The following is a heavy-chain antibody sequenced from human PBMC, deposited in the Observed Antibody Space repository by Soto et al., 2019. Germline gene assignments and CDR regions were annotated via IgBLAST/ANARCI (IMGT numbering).Heavy chain of an antibody. CDR3: ARDITNYDFWSGDNWFAP. V-gene: IGHV1-3*01. Sequence: ASVKVSCKASGYTFTSYAMHWVRQAPGQRLEWMGWINAGNGNTKYSQKFQGRVTITRDTSASTAYMELSSLRSEDTAVYYCARDITNYDFWSGDNWFAPWGQGTLVTVSS. CDR2: INAGNGNT. J-gene: IGHJ5*02. CDR1: GYTFTSYA. D-gene: IGHD3-3*01.